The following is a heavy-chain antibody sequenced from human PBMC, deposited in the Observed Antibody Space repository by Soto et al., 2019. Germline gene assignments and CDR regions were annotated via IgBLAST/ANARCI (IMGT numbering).Heavy chain of an antibody. D-gene: IGHD2-2*01. J-gene: IGHJ5*02. CDR1: GFTFSSYA. CDR2: ISGSGGST. CDR3: ARNVLRGYCSSSSCPFDP. Sequence: PGGSLRLSCAASGFTFSSYAMSWVRQAPGKGLEWVSAISGSGGSTYYADSVKGRFTISRDNSKNTLYLQMNSLRAEDTAVYYCARNVLRGYCSSSSCPFDPWGQGTLVTVSS. V-gene: IGHV3-23*01.